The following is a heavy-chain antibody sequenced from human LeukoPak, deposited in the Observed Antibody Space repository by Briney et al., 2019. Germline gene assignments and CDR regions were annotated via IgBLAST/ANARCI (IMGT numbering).Heavy chain of an antibody. CDR2: ISSSGSTI. V-gene: IGHV3-48*03. D-gene: IGHD6-6*01. J-gene: IGHJ4*02. Sequence: GGSLRLSCAASGFTFSSYEMNWVRQAPGKGLEWVSYISSSGSTIYYADSVKGRFTISRDNAKNSLYLQMNSLRAEDTAVYYCARDGRSIAARFYYYWGQGTLVTVSS. CDR1: GFTFSSYE. CDR3: ARDGRSIAARFYYY.